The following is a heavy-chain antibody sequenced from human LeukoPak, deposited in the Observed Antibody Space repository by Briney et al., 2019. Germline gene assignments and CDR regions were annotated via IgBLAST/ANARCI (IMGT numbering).Heavy chain of an antibody. J-gene: IGHJ3*02. CDR1: GGSISSGGYS. V-gene: IGHV4-30-2*01. D-gene: IGHD3-22*01. CDR3: AGSYYYDSEHDAFDI. Sequence: KPSETLSLTCAVSGGSISSGGYSWSWIRQPPGKGLEWIGYIYHSGSTYYNPSLKSRVTISVDRSKNQFSLKLSSVTAADTAVYYCAGSYYYDSEHDAFDIWGQGTMVTVSS. CDR2: IYHSGST.